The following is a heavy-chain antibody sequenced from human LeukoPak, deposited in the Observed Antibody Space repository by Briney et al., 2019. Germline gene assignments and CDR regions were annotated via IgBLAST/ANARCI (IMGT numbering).Heavy chain of an antibody. Sequence: SETLSLTCTVSGGSISTSSYYWAWIRQPPGKGLEWIGYIYYSGSTNYNPSLKSRVTISVDTSKNQFSLKLSSVTAADTAVYYCAGLIMVVRWDWFDPWGQGTLVTVSS. D-gene: IGHD3-10*01. V-gene: IGHV4-61*05. CDR2: IYYSGST. CDR1: GGSISTSSYY. J-gene: IGHJ5*02. CDR3: AGLIMVVRWDWFDP.